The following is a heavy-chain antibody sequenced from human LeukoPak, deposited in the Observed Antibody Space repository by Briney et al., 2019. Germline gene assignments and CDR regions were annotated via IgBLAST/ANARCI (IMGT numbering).Heavy chain of an antibody. J-gene: IGHJ4*02. V-gene: IGHV3-20*04. CDR2: PNWNGGST. Sequence: GGSLRLSCAASGFTFDDYGMTWVRQAPGKGLEWVSGPNWNGGSTGYADSVKGRFTISRDNSKNSLYLQMNSLRAEDTALYYCARDTYYYDSSGYFDYWGQGTLVTVSS. CDR3: ARDTYYYDSSGYFDY. D-gene: IGHD3-22*01. CDR1: GFTFDDYG.